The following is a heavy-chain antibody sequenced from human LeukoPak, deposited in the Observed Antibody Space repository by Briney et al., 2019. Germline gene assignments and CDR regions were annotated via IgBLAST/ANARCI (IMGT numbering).Heavy chain of an antibody. V-gene: IGHV1-2*06. Sequence: ASVKVSCKASGYTFTGYFIHWVRQAPGQGFEWMGRINSNSGGTDFAQKFQDRVTMTRDTSISTAYMELSRLKSDDTALYYCAREVGFGSQVYYFDYWGRGTLVTVSS. J-gene: IGHJ4*02. CDR3: AREVGFGSQVYYFDY. D-gene: IGHD3-16*01. CDR2: INSNSGGT. CDR1: GYTFTGYF.